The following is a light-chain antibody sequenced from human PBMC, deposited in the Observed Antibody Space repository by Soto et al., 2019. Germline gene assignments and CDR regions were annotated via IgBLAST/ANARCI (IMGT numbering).Light chain of an antibody. CDR3: ATWDGSLNGPV. Sequence: QSALTQPPSASGTPGQRVTISCSGSSSTIGSNTVNWYQQLPGTAPKLLIYSNNQRPSGIPDRFSGSKSGTSASLAISGLQSEDEADYYCATWDGSLNGPVFGGGTKLTVL. CDR2: SNN. V-gene: IGLV1-44*01. CDR1: SSTIGSNT. J-gene: IGLJ2*01.